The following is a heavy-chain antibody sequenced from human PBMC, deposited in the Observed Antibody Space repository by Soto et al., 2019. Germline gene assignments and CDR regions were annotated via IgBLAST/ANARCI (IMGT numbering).Heavy chain of an antibody. CDR2: IYWDDDK. V-gene: IGHV2-5*02. CDR1: GFSLSTSGVG. CDR3: AHLIRDGYPYWYFDL. D-gene: IGHD5-12*01. Sequence: QITLKESGPTLVKPTQTLTLTCTFSGFSLSTSGVGVGCIRQPPGKDLEWLAFIYWDDDKRYSPSLKSRLTNTKDTSKNQVVLTMTNMDPVDTATYYCAHLIRDGYPYWYFDLWGRGTLVTVSS. J-gene: IGHJ2*01.